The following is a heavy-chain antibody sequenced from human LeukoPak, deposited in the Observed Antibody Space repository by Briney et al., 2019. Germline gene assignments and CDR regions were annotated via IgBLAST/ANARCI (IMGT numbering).Heavy chain of an antibody. D-gene: IGHD6-13*01. Sequence: GGSLRLSRAASGFTCSSYSMNWVRQAPGKGLEWVSSVSSSSSYIYYADSVKGRFTISSDNAKNSLYLQMNSLRAEDTAVYYCARGQQLVPVGWFDPWGQGTLVTVSS. CDR1: GFTCSSYS. J-gene: IGHJ5*02. CDR2: VSSSSSYI. CDR3: ARGQQLVPVGWFDP. V-gene: IGHV3-21*01.